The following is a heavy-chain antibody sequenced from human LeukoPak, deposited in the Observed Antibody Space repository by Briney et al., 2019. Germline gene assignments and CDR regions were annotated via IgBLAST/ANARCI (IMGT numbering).Heavy chain of an antibody. CDR2: IFYSGST. D-gene: IGHD3-16*01. CDR3: ARGPGGPDY. Sequence: SETLSLTCTVSGGSISRSSYYWGWIRQPPGKGLEWIGSIFYSGSTYYNPSLKSRVTISVDTSKNQFSLRLSSVTAADTAVYYCARGPGGPDYWGQGTLVTVSS. J-gene: IGHJ4*02. CDR1: GGSISRSSYY. V-gene: IGHV4-39*01.